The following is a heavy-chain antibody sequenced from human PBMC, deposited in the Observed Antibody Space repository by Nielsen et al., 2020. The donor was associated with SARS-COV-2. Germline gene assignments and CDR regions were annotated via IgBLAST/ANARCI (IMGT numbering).Heavy chain of an antibody. V-gene: IGHV1-3*01. J-gene: IGHJ4*02. CDR3: ARHLRGYIDY. CDR2: INAGTGNT. Sequence: ASVKVSYKASGYTFTMYAIHWVRQAPGQRPECMGWINAGTGNTKSSQKFQGRVTFTRDTSASTAYMELSSLRSEDTALYYCARHLRGYIDYWGQGTLVTVSS. CDR1: GYTFTMYA.